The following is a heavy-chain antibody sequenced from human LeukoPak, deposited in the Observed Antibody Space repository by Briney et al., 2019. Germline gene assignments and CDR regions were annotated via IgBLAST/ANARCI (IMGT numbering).Heavy chain of an antibody. CDR1: GYTFSSYW. V-gene: IGHV3-74*01. D-gene: IGHD6-6*01. CDR3: ARGPSIAARYDAFDI. J-gene: IGHJ3*02. Sequence: GGSLRLSCAGSGYTFSSYWMQWVRQAPGKGLVWVSRIDRDGTTTSYADSVKGRFTISRDNAKNSLYLQVISLRAEDTAVYYCARGPSIAARYDAFDIWGQGTMVTVSS. CDR2: IDRDGTTT.